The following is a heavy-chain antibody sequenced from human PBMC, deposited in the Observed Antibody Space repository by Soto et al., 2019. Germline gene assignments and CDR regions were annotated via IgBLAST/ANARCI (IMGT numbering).Heavy chain of an antibody. J-gene: IGHJ4*02. CDR3: ARVVRYCSSTSCRIRGWTVDY. CDR2: IYYSGST. CDR1: GGSISSGDYY. D-gene: IGHD2-2*01. Sequence: QVQLQESGPGLVKPSQTLSLTCTVSGGSISSGDYYWSWIRQPPGNGLEWIGYIYYSGSTYYNPSLKSRVTISVDTSKNQFSLKLSSVTAADTAVYYCARVVRYCSSTSCRIRGWTVDYWGQGTLVTVSS. V-gene: IGHV4-30-4*01.